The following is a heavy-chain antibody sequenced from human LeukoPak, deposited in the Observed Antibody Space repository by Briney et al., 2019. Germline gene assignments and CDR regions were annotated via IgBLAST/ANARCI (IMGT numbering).Heavy chain of an antibody. CDR1: GFTFSAST. CDR2: IRNKANNYAT. J-gene: IGHJ6*03. V-gene: IGHV3-73*01. D-gene: IGHD2-2*01. CDR3: AKDRAYCSSTSCYFGYMDV. Sequence: GGSLRLSCAASGFTFSASTIHWLRQAPGRGPEWIARIRNKANNYATAYAPSVTGRFTISRDDSMSTTYLQMSGLKSEDTAVYYCAKDRAYCSSTSCYFGYMDVWGKGTTVTISS.